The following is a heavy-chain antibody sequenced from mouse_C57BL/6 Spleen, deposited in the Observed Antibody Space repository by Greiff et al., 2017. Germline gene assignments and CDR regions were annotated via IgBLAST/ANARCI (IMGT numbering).Heavy chain of an antibody. V-gene: IGHV1-55*01. CDR1: GYTFTSYW. J-gene: IGHJ2*01. D-gene: IGHD2-2*01. CDR2: IYPGSGST. Sequence: QVQLQQPGAELVKPGASVKMSCKASGYTFTSYWITWVKQRPGHGLEWIGDIYPGSGSTNYNEKFKSKATLTVDTSSSTAYMQLSSLPSEDSAVYYCARHGYDEARVDYWGQGTTLTVSS. CDR3: ARHGYDEARVDY.